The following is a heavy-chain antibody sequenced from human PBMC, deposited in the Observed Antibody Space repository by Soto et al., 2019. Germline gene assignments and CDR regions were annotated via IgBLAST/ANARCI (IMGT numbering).Heavy chain of an antibody. CDR2: INSDGSTT. CDR3: TREMPYYFYIMDV. Sequence: EVKLVESGGGLVQPGGSLRLSCAASGFTFNNYWMHWVHQVPGKGLLWVSRINSDGSTTVYADSVKGRFTISRDNARNTLYLQMNSLRAEDTAMYYCTREMPYYFYIMDVWGQGTTVTVSS. D-gene: IGHD2-2*01. CDR1: GFTFNNYW. J-gene: IGHJ6*02. V-gene: IGHV3-74*01.